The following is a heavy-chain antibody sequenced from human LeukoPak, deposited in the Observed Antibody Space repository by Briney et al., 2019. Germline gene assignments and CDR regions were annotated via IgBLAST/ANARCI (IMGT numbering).Heavy chain of an antibody. CDR3: ARAQRD. Sequence: TGGSLRLSCAASGFTFSSYAMHWVRQAPDKELEWVAVMSYDGSNKYYADSVKGRFTISRDNSKNTLYLQMNSLRAEDTAVYYCARAQRDWGQGTLVTVSS. J-gene: IGHJ4*02. CDR1: GFTFSSYA. D-gene: IGHD5-24*01. CDR2: MSYDGSNK. V-gene: IGHV3-30*04.